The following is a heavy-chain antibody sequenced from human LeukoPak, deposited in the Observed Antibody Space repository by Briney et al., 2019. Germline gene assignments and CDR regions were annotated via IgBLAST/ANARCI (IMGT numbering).Heavy chain of an antibody. CDR3: ARDYFAGYSSGWYNWFDP. CDR2: IIPIFGTA. D-gene: IGHD6-19*01. J-gene: IGHJ5*02. V-gene: IGHV1-69*13. CDR1: GYTFTSYD. Sequence: GASVKVPCKASGYTFTSYDINWVRQAPGQGLEWMGGIIPIFGTANYAQKFQGRVTITADESTSTAYMELSSLRSEDTAVYYCARDYFAGYSSGWYNWFDPWGQGTLVTVSS.